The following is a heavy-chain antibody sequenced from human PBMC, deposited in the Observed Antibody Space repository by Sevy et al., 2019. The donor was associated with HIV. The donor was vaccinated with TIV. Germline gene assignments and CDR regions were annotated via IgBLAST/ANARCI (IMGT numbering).Heavy chain of an antibody. D-gene: IGHD3-10*01. CDR2: VNPRNGGT. V-gene: IGHV1-2*02. J-gene: IGHJ4*02. CDR1: GYTFTGQY. Sequence: ASVKVSCKASGYTFTGQYIHWVRQVPGQGLEWLGWVNPRNGGTKTAQSFEGRVTLTRDTSISTANLEMGSLTSDDTAVYFCARARLGPLGSLDSWGQGTLVTVSS. CDR3: ARARLGPLGSLDS.